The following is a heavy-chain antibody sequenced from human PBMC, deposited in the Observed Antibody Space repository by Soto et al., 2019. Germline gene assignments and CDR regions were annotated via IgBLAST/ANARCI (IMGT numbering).Heavy chain of an antibody. Sequence: QVQLQESGPGLVKPSETLSLTCTVSNGSISNFYWNWIRQSAGKGLEWIGRIHGSGSATYNPSRRSRVTMSVDTSKNQFSLKVNSVTGADTAVYYCARSSHKESWFDPWGQGTLVTVSS. V-gene: IGHV4-4*07. CDR1: NGSISNFY. D-gene: IGHD6-13*01. J-gene: IGHJ5*02. CDR3: ARSSHKESWFDP. CDR2: IHGSGSA.